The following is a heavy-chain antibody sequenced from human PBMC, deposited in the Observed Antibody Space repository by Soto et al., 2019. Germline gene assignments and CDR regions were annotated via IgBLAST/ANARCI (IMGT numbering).Heavy chain of an antibody. V-gene: IGHV3-23*01. CDR3: VKDRMAYNSVWDPFDI. D-gene: IGHD1-20*01. J-gene: IGHJ3*02. CDR2: IGSVGGDT. CDR1: GFTFYSYA. Sequence: EVQLLESGGGLVQPGGSLRLSCAASGFTFYSYAMSWVRQAPGKGLEWVSTIGSVGGDTYYADSVKGRFTISRDDSKNTLLLQTNSLRAEDTAVYYCVKDRMAYNSVWDPFDIWGQGTMVTVSS.